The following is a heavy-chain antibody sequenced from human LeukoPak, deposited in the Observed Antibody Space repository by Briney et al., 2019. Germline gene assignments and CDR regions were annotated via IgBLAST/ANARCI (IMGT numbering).Heavy chain of an antibody. Sequence: LETLSLTCTVSGGSISSSGYYWGWIRQPPGKGLEWIASIYYSGSTYYNPSLKSRVTISVDTSKNQLSLKLSSLTAADTAVYYCARREYSGSYYGLSWFDPWGQGTLVTVSS. D-gene: IGHD1-26*01. J-gene: IGHJ5*02. CDR2: IYYSGST. V-gene: IGHV4-39*01. CDR3: ARREYSGSYYGLSWFDP. CDR1: GGSISSSGYY.